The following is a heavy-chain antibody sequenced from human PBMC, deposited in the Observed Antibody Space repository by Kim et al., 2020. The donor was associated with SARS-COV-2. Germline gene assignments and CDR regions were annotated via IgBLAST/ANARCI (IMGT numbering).Heavy chain of an antibody. J-gene: IGHJ4*02. D-gene: IGHD2-2*01. CDR1: GFIFKFYI. CDR3: VRVSSTSSSQYFDF. Sequence: GGSLRLSCSASGFIFKFYIMYWVRQAPGKGLEYVSAISDNGGRTYYADSVKGRFTISRDNSKNSLYLQRSNLRAEDTAVYYCVRVSSTSSSQYFDFWGQG. CDR2: ISDNGGRT. V-gene: IGHV3-64D*09.